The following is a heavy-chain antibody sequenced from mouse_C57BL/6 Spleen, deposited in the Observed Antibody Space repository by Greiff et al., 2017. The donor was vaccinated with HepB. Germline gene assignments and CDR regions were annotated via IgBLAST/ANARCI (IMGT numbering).Heavy chain of an antibody. V-gene: IGHV3-6*01. J-gene: IGHJ3*01. Sequence: ESGPGLVKPSQSLSLTCSVTGYSITSGYYWNWIRQFPGNKLAWRGYISYDGSNNYNPSLTKRISITRDTSKNQFFLKLNSVTTEDTATYCCARDRDYGSSPWFADWGQGTLVTVSA. CDR2: ISYDGSN. CDR1: GYSITSGYY. D-gene: IGHD1-1*01. CDR3: ARDRDYGSSPWFAD.